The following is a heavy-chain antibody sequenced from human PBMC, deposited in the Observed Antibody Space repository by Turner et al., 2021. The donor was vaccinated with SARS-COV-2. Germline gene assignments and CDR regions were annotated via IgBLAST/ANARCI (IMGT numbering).Heavy chain of an antibody. Sequence: QVQLQESGPGLVKPSQTLSLTCAVSGGSFSSGDYYWTGIRQPPGKGLEWIGYIYYSGSTFYNPSLKSRVTISLDTSKNQFSLKLSSVTAADTAVYYCASQQLFGYYFDHWGQGTLVTVSS. D-gene: IGHD6-13*01. CDR1: GGSFSSGDYY. V-gene: IGHV4-30-4*01. CDR3: ASQQLFGYYFDH. CDR2: IYYSGST. J-gene: IGHJ4*02.